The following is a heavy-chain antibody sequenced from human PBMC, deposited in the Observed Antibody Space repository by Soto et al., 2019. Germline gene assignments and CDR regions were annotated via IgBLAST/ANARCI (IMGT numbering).Heavy chain of an antibody. Sequence: PLETLSLTCSVSGVSISGSSYYWGWIRQPPGKGLEWIGSIHYSGATYYNPSLKSRLTISVDTSKNQFSLNLSSVTAADTAVYFCSRYHYDSSGYYYASWFDSWGQGTLVTVSS. V-gene: IGHV4-39*01. CDR3: SRYHYDSSGYYYASWFDS. CDR2: IHYSGAT. CDR1: GVSISGSSYY. J-gene: IGHJ5*01. D-gene: IGHD3-22*01.